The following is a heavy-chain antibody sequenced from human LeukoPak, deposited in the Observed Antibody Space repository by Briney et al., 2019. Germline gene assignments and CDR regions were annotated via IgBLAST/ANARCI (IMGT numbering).Heavy chain of an antibody. CDR1: GGSFSGYY. CDR3: AGGRYSYGNNWFDP. D-gene: IGHD5-18*01. J-gene: IGHJ5*02. V-gene: IGHV4-34*01. Sequence: PSETLSLTCAVYGGSFSGYYWSWIRQPPGKGLEWIGEINHSGSTNYNPSLKSRVTISVDTSKNQFSLKLSSVTAADTAVYYCAGGRYSYGNNWFDPWGQGTLVTASS. CDR2: INHSGST.